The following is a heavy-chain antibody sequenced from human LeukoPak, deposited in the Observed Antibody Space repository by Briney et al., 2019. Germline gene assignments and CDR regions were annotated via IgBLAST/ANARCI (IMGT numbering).Heavy chain of an antibody. CDR3: ARALLYGSGCYGAFDI. CDR2: IYHSGST. CDR1: GYSISSGYY. J-gene: IGHJ3*02. D-gene: IGHD3-10*01. V-gene: IGHV4-38-2*01. Sequence: SETLSLTCAVSGYSISSGYYWGWMRQPPGKGLEWIGSIYHSGSTYYNPSLKSRVTISVDTSKNQFSLKLSSVTAADTAVYYCARALLYGSGCYGAFDIWGQGTMVTVSS.